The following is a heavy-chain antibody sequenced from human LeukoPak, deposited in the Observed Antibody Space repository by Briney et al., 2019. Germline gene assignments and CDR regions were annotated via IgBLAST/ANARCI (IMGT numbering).Heavy chain of an antibody. CDR3: TREYSGSFDY. V-gene: IGHV3-15*01. Sequence: PGGSLRLSCAASGLTLSNAWMNWVRQTPEKGLEWVGLIKSTANGGTIDYAAPVKGRFTISRDDSKNTLHLQMNSLKIEDTAMYYCTREYSGSFDYWGQGALVTVSS. J-gene: IGHJ4*02. CDR2: IKSTANGGTI. CDR1: GLTLSNAW. D-gene: IGHD1-26*01.